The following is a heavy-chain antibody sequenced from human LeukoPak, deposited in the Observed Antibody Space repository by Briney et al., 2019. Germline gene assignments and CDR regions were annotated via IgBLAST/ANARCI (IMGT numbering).Heavy chain of an antibody. CDR2: IYPGDSDT. D-gene: IGHD1-14*01. CDR1: GYSFTSYW. CDR3: ARTGDKWEYYLDY. J-gene: IGHJ4*02. V-gene: IGHV5-51*01. Sequence: GESLEISCKGSGYSFTSYWIGWGRQMPGKGLEWRGIIYPGDSDTRYSPSFQGQVIISADKSISTAYLQWSSLKASDTAMYYRARTGDKWEYYLDYWGQGTLVTVSS.